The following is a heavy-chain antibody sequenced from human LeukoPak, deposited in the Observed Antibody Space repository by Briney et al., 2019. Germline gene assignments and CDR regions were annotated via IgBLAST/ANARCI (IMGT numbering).Heavy chain of an antibody. J-gene: IGHJ4*02. CDR2: IIPILGIA. D-gene: IGHD4-17*01. Sequence: GASVKASCKASGGTFSSYAISWVRQAPGQGLEWMGRIIPILGIANYAQKFQGRVTITADKSTSTAYMELSSLRSEDTAVYYCARDPRTTVLMAPDYWGQGTLVTVSS. CDR1: GGTFSSYA. V-gene: IGHV1-69*04. CDR3: ARDPRTTVLMAPDY.